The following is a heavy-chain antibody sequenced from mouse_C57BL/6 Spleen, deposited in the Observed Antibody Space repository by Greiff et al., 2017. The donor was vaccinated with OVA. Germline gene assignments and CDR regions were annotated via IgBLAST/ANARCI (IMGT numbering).Heavy chain of an antibody. CDR1: GYTFTSYW. CDR2: IDPFDSYT. Sequence: QVQLQQPGAELVMPGASVKLSCKASGYTFTSYWMHWVKQRPGQGLEWIGEIDPFDSYTNYNQKFKGKSTLTVDKSSSTAYMQLSSLTSEDSAVYYCARSDYYGSSPHWYFDVWGTGTTVTVSS. V-gene: IGHV1-69*01. D-gene: IGHD1-1*01. J-gene: IGHJ1*03. CDR3: ARSDYYGSSPHWYFDV.